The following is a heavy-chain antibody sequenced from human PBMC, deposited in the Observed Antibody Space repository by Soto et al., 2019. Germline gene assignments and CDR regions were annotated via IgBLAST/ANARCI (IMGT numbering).Heavy chain of an antibody. D-gene: IGHD2-8*01. J-gene: IGHJ4*02. CDR3: ARSHYTYGLLIDY. CDR2: VYWTGST. V-gene: IGHV4-39*01. Sequence: SQTQSVTYSVSGDSIATHGYYRGLIRQPPGKVLQWIGNVYWTGSTFSHPSLTSRVFISVDTSKNEFSLRLTSVTAADTAVYYCARSHYTYGLLIDYWGPGTLVTVSS. CDR1: GDSIATHGYY.